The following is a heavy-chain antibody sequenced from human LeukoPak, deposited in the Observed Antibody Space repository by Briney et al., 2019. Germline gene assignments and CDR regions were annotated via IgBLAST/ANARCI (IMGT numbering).Heavy chain of an antibody. Sequence: GGSLRLSCAASGFTFDDYGMSWVRQAPGKGLEWVSGINWNGGSTGYADSVKGRFTISRDNAKNSLYLQMNSLRAEDTALSYCARDLVFDRPGWFGELSQWGQGTLVTVSS. CDR2: INWNGGST. V-gene: IGHV3-20*04. CDR1: GFTFDDYG. D-gene: IGHD3-10*01. J-gene: IGHJ4*02. CDR3: ARDLVFDRPGWFGELSQ.